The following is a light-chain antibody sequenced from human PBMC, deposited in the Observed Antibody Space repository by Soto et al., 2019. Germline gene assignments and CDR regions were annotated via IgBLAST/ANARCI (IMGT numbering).Light chain of an antibody. Sequence: DIQMTQSPSTLSGSVGDRVTITCRASQTISSWLAWYQQKPGKAPKLLSYKASTLKSGVPSRFSGSGSGTEFTLTISSLQPDDFATYYCQHYNSYSEAFVQGPKVELK. CDR1: QTISSW. V-gene: IGKV1-5*03. CDR3: QHYNSYSEA. CDR2: KAS. J-gene: IGKJ1*01.